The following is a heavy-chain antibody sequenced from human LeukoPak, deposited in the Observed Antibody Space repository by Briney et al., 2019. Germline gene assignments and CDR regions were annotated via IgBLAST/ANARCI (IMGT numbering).Heavy chain of an antibody. Sequence: GGSLRLSCAASGFTFSSYAMHWVRQAPGKGREWVAVISYDGSNKYYADSVKGRFTISRDNSKNTLYLQMNSLRAEDTAVYYCARDLTDTAMVTVNWGQGTLVTVSS. V-gene: IGHV3-30*04. CDR1: GFTFSSYA. D-gene: IGHD5-18*01. CDR3: ARDLTDTAMVTVN. J-gene: IGHJ4*02. CDR2: ISYDGSNK.